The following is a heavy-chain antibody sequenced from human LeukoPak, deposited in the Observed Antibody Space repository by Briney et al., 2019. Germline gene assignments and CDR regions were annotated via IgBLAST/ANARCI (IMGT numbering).Heavy chain of an antibody. CDR3: ASFMTTVTPGDYYGMDV. Sequence: SETLSLTCAVYGGSFSGYYWSWIRQPPGKGLEWIGEINHSGSTNYNPSLKSRVTISVDMSKNQFSLKLSSVTAADTAVYYCASFMTTVTPGDYYGMDVWGQGTTVTVSS. V-gene: IGHV4-34*01. CDR1: GGSFSGYY. CDR2: INHSGST. D-gene: IGHD4-17*01. J-gene: IGHJ6*02.